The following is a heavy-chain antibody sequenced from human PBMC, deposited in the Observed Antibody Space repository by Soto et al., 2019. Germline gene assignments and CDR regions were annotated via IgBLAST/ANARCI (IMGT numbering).Heavy chain of an antibody. CDR3: ARGYYDFWSGLKTVYYYMDA. J-gene: IGHJ6*03. CDR1: GYSFTSYW. V-gene: IGHV5-51*01. CDR2: IYPGDSDT. Sequence: PGESLKISCKGSGYSFTSYWIGWVRQMPGKGLEWMGIIYPGDSDTRYSPSFQGQVTISADKSISTAYLQWSSLKASDTAMYYCARGYYDFWSGLKTVYYYMDAWGKGTTVTVSS. D-gene: IGHD3-3*01.